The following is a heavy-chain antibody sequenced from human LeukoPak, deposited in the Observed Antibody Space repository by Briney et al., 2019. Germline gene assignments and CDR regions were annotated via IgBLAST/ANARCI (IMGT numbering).Heavy chain of an antibody. CDR2: IYSSGST. J-gene: IGHJ6*03. Sequence: PSETLSLTCTVSSGSISSRSYYWSWIRQPAGKGLEWIGRIYSSGSTNYNPSLKSRVTISVDTSKNQFSLKLNSVTAADTAVYYCARNLLKNYFYYMDVWGKGTTVTISS. V-gene: IGHV4-61*02. CDR1: SGSISSRSYY. CDR3: ARNLLKNYFYYMDV.